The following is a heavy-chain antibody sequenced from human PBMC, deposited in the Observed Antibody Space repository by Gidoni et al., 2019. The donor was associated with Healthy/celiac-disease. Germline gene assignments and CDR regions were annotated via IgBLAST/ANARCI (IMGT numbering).Heavy chain of an antibody. D-gene: IGHD6-13*01. J-gene: IGHJ4*02. CDR3: ARVVGYSSSWYGDY. CDR2: IIPILGIA. CDR1: GGTFSSYA. V-gene: IGHV1-69*04. Sequence: QVQLVQAGAEVKKPGSSVKVPCKASGGTFSSYAISWVRQAPGQGLEWMGRIIPILGIANYAQKFQGRVTITADKSTSTGYMELSSLRSEDTAVYYWARVVGYSSSWYGDYWGQGTLVTVSS.